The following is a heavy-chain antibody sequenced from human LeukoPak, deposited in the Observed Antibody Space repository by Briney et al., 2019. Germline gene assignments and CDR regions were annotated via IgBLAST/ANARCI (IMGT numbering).Heavy chain of an antibody. CDR3: ARDREVGATGYYFDY. Sequence: SETLSLTCAVYGGSFSGYYWSWIRQPPGKGLEWIGEINHSGSTNYNPSLKSRVTISVDTSKNQFSLKLSSVTAADTAVYYCARDREVGATGYYFDYWGQGTLVTVSS. CDR2: INHSGST. J-gene: IGHJ4*02. V-gene: IGHV4-34*01. D-gene: IGHD1-26*01. CDR1: GGSFSGYY.